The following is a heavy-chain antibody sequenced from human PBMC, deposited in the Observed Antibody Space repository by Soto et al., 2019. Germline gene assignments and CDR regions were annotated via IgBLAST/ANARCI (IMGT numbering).Heavy chain of an antibody. Sequence: QVQLVQSGAEVKKPGASVKVSCKASGYTFTSYGISWVRQAPGQELEWMGWSSAYNGNTNYAQKLQGRVTMTTDTSTSTAYMELRSLRSDATAVYYCASSLLVGYGLEGESDWGQGTLVTVSS. CDR2: SSAYNGNT. D-gene: IGHD5-18*01. CDR3: ASSLLVGYGLEGESD. V-gene: IGHV1-18*04. CDR1: GYTFTSYG. J-gene: IGHJ4*02.